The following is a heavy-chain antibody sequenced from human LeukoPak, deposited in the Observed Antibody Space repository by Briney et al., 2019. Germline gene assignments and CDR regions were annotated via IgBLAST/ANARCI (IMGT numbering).Heavy chain of an antibody. Sequence: GGSLRLSCAASGFTFSSYGMHWIRQAPGKGLEWVAVISYDGSNKYYADSVKGRFTISRDSSKNTLYLQMNSLRAEDTAVYYCAKLYGDYPSEDYWGQGTLVTVSS. CDR3: AKLYGDYPSEDY. D-gene: IGHD4-17*01. V-gene: IGHV3-30*18. CDR1: GFTFSSYG. CDR2: ISYDGSNK. J-gene: IGHJ4*02.